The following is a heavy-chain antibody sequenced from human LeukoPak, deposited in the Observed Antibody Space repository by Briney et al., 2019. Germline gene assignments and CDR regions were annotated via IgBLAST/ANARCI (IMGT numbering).Heavy chain of an antibody. J-gene: IGHJ6*03. V-gene: IGHV1-18*01. Sequence: ASVKVSCKASGYTFTSYGISWVRQAPGQGLEWMGWISAYNGATNYAHKFQGRVTMTTDTPTTTAYMELRSLRSDDTAVYYCARQQLEWATIRNVGYYQYYYMDVWGKGTTVTVSS. D-gene: IGHD1-1*01. CDR2: ISAYNGAT. CDR1: GYTFTSYG. CDR3: ARQQLEWATIRNVGYYQYYYMDV.